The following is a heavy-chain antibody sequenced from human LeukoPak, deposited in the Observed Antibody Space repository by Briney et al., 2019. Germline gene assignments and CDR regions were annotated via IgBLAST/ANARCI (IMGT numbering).Heavy chain of an antibody. Sequence: GGSLRLSCAASGFIFTEYGMYWVRQAPGKGLEWVAFVRKDTTEKKYADSVEGRFTISRDDSENTVYLKMNNLRVDDTAVYYCAKRSGPNSGPFDSWGQGTPVIVSS. CDR1: GFIFTEYG. CDR3: AKRSGPNSGPFDS. V-gene: IGHV3-30*02. CDR2: VRKDTTEK. J-gene: IGHJ4*02. D-gene: IGHD1-1*01.